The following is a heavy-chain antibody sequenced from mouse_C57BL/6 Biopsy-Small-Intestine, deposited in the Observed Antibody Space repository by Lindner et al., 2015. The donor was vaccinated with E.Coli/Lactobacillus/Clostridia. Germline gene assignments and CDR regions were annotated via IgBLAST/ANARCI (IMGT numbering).Heavy chain of an antibody. D-gene: IGHD1-1*01. J-gene: IGHJ2*01. Sequence: VQLQESGPELVKPGASVKISCKASGYAFSSSWMNWVTQRPGKGLEWIGRIYPGDGDTNYNGKFKGKATLTADKSSSTAYMELRSLTSEDSAVYFCARGITTVVATDSFDYWGQGTTLTVSS. CDR3: ARGITTVVATDSFDY. CDR1: GYAFSSSW. CDR2: IYPGDGDT. V-gene: IGHV1-82*01.